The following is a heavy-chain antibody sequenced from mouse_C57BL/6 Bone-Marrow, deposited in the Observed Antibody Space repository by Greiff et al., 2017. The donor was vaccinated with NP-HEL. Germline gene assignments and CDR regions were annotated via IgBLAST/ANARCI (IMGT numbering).Heavy chain of an antibody. Sequence: EVQRVESGGGLVKPGGSLKLSCAASGFTFSSYTMSWVRQTPEKRLEWVATISGGGGNTYYPDSVKGRFTISRDNAKNTLYLQMSSLRSEDTALYYCARHHGRYAMDYWGQGTSVTVSS. CDR3: ARHHGRYAMDY. CDR1: GFTFSSYT. V-gene: IGHV5-9*01. CDR2: ISGGGGNT. J-gene: IGHJ4*01.